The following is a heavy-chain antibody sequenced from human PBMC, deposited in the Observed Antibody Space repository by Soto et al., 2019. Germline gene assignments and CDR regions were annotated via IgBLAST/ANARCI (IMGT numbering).Heavy chain of an antibody. CDR3: AKGITMIGFDY. J-gene: IGHJ4*02. CDR1: GFTFSSYG. D-gene: IGHD3-22*01. Sequence: QVQLVESGGGVVQPGRSLRLSCAASGFTFSSYGMHWVRQAPGKGLEWVAVISYDGSNKYYADSVKGRFTISRDNSKNTRYLQMNSLRAEDTAVYYCAKGITMIGFDYWGQGTLVTVSS. CDR2: ISYDGSNK. V-gene: IGHV3-30*18.